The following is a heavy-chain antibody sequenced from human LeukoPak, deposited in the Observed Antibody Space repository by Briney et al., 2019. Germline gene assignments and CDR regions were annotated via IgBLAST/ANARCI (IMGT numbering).Heavy chain of an antibody. D-gene: IGHD2-2*03. Sequence: PSETLSLTCAVYGGSFSGYYWSWIRQPPGKGLEWIGEINHSGSTNYNPSLKSRVTISVDTSKNQFSLKLSSVTAAGTAVYYCARVIGYCSSTSCYGSSDFDYWGQGTLVTVSS. V-gene: IGHV4-34*01. J-gene: IGHJ4*02. CDR2: INHSGST. CDR3: ARVIGYCSSTSCYGSSDFDY. CDR1: GGSFSGYY.